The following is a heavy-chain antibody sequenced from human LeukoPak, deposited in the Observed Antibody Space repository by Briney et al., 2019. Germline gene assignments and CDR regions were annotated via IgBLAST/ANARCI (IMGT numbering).Heavy chain of an antibody. CDR1: GGSISSYY. V-gene: IGHV4-59*01. CDR2: IYHSGTT. Sequence: SETLSLTCTVSGGSISSYYWSWIRQPPGKGLEWIGYIYHSGTTNYNPSLKSRVTISVDTSKSQFSLKLSSVTAADTAVYYCARGGTGSCYSHESCWGQGTLVTVSS. CDR3: ARGGTGSCYSHESC. J-gene: IGHJ4*02. D-gene: IGHD2-15*01.